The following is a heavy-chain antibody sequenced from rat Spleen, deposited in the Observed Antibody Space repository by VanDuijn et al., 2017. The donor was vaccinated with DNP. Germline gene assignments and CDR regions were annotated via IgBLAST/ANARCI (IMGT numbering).Heavy chain of an antibody. J-gene: IGHJ1*01. D-gene: IGHD4-3*01. CDR2: ITYSGDT. V-gene: IGHV3-1*01. Sequence: EVQLQESGPGLVKPSQSLSLTCSVTGYSITSNYWGWIRKLPGNKMEWIGHITYSGDTSYNPSLRSRISITRDTSKNQFFLHLNSVTTENTSTYYCARQNIVRDWFFDFWGPGTMVTVSS. CDR1: GYSITSNY. CDR3: ARQNIVRDWFFDF.